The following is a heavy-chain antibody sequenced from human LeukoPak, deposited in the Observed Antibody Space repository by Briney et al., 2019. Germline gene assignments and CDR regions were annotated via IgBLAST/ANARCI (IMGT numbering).Heavy chain of an antibody. Sequence: EGSLRLSCAASGFTFSASAMHWVRQASGKGLEWVGRIRSKANSYATAYAASVKGRFTISRDDSKNTAYLQMNSLKTEDTAVYYCTRMALSGTGSFDYWGQGTLVTVSS. CDR3: TRMALSGTGSFDY. V-gene: IGHV3-73*01. J-gene: IGHJ4*02. CDR2: IRSKANSYAT. CDR1: GFTFSASA. D-gene: IGHD3/OR15-3a*01.